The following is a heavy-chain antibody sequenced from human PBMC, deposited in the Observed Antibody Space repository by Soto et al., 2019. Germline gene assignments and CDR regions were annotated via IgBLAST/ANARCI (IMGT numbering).Heavy chain of an antibody. V-gene: IGHV1-8*01. CDR3: ARGGGGRWYSGDY. Sequence: QVQLVQSGAEVKKPGASVKVSCKASGYTFNNYHIHWVRQATGQGLEWMGWMNPNSGDTGYAQKFQGRVTRTRDTSITAAYMELRGLRSEDTAVYYCARGGGGRWYSGDYWGQGTLVTVSS. D-gene: IGHD6-13*01. CDR2: MNPNSGDT. J-gene: IGHJ4*02. CDR1: GYTFNNYH.